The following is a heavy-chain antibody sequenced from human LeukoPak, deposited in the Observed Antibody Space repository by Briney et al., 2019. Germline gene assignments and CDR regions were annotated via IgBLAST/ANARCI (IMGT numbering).Heavy chain of an antibody. CDR1: GGSFSGYY. Sequence: SETLSLTCAVYGGSFSGYYWSWIRQPPGKGLEWIGEINHSGSTNYNPSLKSRVTISVDTSKNQFSLKLSSVTAADTAVYYCARGYYDYVWGSYRSDYFDYWGREPWSPSPQ. V-gene: IGHV4-34*01. CDR2: INHSGST. CDR3: ARGYYDYVWGSYRSDYFDY. J-gene: IGHJ4*02. D-gene: IGHD3-16*02.